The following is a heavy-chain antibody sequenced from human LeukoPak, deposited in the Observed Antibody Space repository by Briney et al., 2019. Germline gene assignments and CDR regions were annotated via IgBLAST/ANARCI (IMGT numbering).Heavy chain of an antibody. J-gene: IGHJ6*02. CDR3: AREVFGVATYYYYGMDV. CDR1: GFTFSSYG. CDR2: IWYDGSNK. V-gene: IGHV3-33*01. Sequence: PGRSLRLSCAASGFTFSSYGMHWVRQAPGKGLEWVAVIWYDGSNKYYADSVKGRFTISRDNSKNTLYLQMNSLRAEDTAVYYCAREVFGVATYYYYGMDVWGQGTTVTVSS. D-gene: IGHD3-3*01.